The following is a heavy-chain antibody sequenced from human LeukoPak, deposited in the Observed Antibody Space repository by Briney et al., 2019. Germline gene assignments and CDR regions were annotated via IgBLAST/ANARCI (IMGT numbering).Heavy chain of an antibody. CDR1: GGSISSSSYY. V-gene: IGHV4-39*01. Sequence: SGTLSLTCTVSGGSISSSSYYWGWIRQPPGKGLEWIGSIYCSGSTYYNPSLKSRVTISVDTSKNQFALKLSSMAAADTAVYYCARRVGIAAAGIGANGWFDPWGQGTLVTVSS. D-gene: IGHD6-13*01. CDR2: IYCSGST. CDR3: ARRVGIAAAGIGANGWFDP. J-gene: IGHJ5*02.